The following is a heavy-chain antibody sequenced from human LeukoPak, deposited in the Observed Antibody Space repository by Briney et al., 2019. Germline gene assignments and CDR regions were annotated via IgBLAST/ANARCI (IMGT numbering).Heavy chain of an antibody. CDR1: GFTFSSYA. V-gene: IGHV3-64D*06. D-gene: IGHD2-15*01. J-gene: IGHJ4*02. CDR3: VKDQTTLGFDY. CDR2: ISSNGGST. Sequence: GGSLRLSCSASGFTFSSYAMHWVRQGPGKGLEYVSAISSNGGSTYYADSVKGRFTISRDNSKNTLYLQMSSLRAEDTAVYYCVKDQTTLGFDYWGQGTLVTVSS.